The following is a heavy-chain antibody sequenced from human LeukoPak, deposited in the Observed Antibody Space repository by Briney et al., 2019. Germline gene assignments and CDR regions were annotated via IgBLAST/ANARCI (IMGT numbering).Heavy chain of an antibody. D-gene: IGHD6-13*01. CDR2: ISSSSSTI. J-gene: IGHJ6*02. V-gene: IGHV3-48*02. CDR3: ARVEQKPRAVCGMDV. Sequence: SGGSLRLSCAASRFTFSSYAMSWVRQAPGKGLEWVSHISSSSSTIYYADSVRGRFTISRDNAKTSLYLQMNSLRDEDTAMYYCARVEQKPRAVCGMDVWGQGTTVTVSS. CDR1: RFTFSSYA.